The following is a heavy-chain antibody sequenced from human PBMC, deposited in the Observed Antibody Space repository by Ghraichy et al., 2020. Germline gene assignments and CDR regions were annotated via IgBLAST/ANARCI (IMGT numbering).Heavy chain of an antibody. J-gene: IGHJ5*02. V-gene: IGHV1-46*01. CDR3: ARDGQPNDYSNYVGWLDP. D-gene: IGHD4-11*01. CDR1: GYTFTSYY. CDR2: INPSGGST. Sequence: ASVKVSCKASGYTFTSYYMHWVRQAPGQGLEWMGIINPSGGSTSYAQKFQGRVTMTRDTSTSTVYMELSSLRSEDTAVYYCARDGQPNDYSNYVGWLDPWGQGTLVTVSS.